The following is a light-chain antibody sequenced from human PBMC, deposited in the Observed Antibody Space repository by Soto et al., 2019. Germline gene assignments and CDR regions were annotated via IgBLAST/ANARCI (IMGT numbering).Light chain of an antibody. CDR2: EGS. CDR3: CSYAGRSTLV. J-gene: IGLJ3*02. Sequence: QSVLTLPASVSGSPGQSITISCTGSSSDVGSYNLVSWHQQYPGKAPKLMIYEGSKRPSGVSNRFSGSKSGNTASLTISGLQAEDDADYYCCSYAGRSTLVFGEGTTVTVL. CDR1: SSDVGSYNL. V-gene: IGLV2-23*01.